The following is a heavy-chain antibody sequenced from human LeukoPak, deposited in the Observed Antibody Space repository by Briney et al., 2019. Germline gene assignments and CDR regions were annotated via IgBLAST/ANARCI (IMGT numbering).Heavy chain of an antibody. J-gene: IGHJ6*02. CDR2: ISYDGSNK. CDR3: AKDQYSSSSGHLPAYYYYGMDV. Sequence: PGRSLRLSCAASGFTFSSYGMHWVRQAPGKGLEWVAVISYDGSNKYYADSVKGRFTISRDNSKNTLYLQMNSLRAEDTAVYYCAKDQYSSSSGHLPAYYYYGMDVWGQGTTVTVSS. CDR1: GFTFSSYG. D-gene: IGHD6-6*01. V-gene: IGHV3-30*18.